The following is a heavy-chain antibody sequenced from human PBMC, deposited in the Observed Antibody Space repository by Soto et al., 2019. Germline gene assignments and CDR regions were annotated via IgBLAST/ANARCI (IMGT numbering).Heavy chain of an antibody. CDR3: ARDKEDGPFFHYYYGPDV. J-gene: IGHJ6*02. Sequence: GSLRLSCATSGFTFSSYEMNWVRQAPGKGLEWVSYISSSGSTIYYADSVKGRFTISRDNAKNSLYLQMDSLRAEDTAVYYCARDKEDGPFFHYYYGPDVWGQGTTVTVSS. V-gene: IGHV3-48*03. CDR2: ISSSGSTI. CDR1: GFTFSSYE.